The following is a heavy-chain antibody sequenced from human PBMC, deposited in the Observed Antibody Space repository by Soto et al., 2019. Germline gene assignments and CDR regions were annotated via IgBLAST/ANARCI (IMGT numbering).Heavy chain of an antibody. CDR3: ASRSSGWYFEY. CDR2: ISGSGGST. V-gene: IGHV3-23*01. J-gene: IGHJ4*02. Sequence: EVQLLESGGGLVQPGGSLRLSCAASGFPFSSYAMNWVRQAPGKGLEWVSVISGSGGSTYYAASVKGRFTTSRDNSKNTLYLQMNSLRAEDTAVYYCASRSSGWYFEYWGQGTLVTVSS. CDR1: GFPFSSYA. D-gene: IGHD6-19*01.